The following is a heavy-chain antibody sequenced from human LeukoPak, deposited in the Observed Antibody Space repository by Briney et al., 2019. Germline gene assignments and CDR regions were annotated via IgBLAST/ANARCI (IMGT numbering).Heavy chain of an antibody. CDR1: GGPISSSSFY. J-gene: IGHJ4*02. CDR2: IYYSGST. V-gene: IGHV4-39*01. CDR3: ARSFVYDSSGGSGYFDY. D-gene: IGHD3-22*01. Sequence: SETLSLTCTVSGGPISSSSFYWGWIRQPPGKGLEWMGSIYYSGSTYYNPSLKSRVTISVDTSKNQFSLNLSSVTAADTAVYYCARSFVYDSSGGSGYFDYWGQGTLVTVSS.